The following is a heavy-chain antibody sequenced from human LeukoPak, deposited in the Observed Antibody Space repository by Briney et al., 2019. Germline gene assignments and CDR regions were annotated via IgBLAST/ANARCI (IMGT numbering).Heavy chain of an antibody. CDR1: QFNFNKFG. Sequence: GGSLRLSCATSQFNFNKFGMTWVRQAPGKGLEWVSSISGNGVSTQYADSVQGRFAISRDNSKNTLYLQMDSLRAEDTAVYYCAKDPNGDYIGTFDIWGQGTMVTVSS. D-gene: IGHD4-17*01. CDR3: AKDPNGDYIGTFDI. CDR2: ISGNGVST. J-gene: IGHJ3*02. V-gene: IGHV3-23*01.